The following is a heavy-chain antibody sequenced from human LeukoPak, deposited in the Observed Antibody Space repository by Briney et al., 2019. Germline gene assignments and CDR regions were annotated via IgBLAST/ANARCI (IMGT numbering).Heavy chain of an antibody. CDR3: GGNLGSGSDH. V-gene: IGHV4-59*02. J-gene: IGHJ4*02. CDR2: THYRGDI. CDR1: GASVSSDY. Sequence: SETLSLTCSVSGASVSSDYWNWIRQSPGRGLEWIGYTHYRGDINYNPSLKSRLTMSVDASSNQVPLKLSSVTAADAAVYYCGGNLGSGSDHWGQGTLVTVSS. D-gene: IGHD3-10*01.